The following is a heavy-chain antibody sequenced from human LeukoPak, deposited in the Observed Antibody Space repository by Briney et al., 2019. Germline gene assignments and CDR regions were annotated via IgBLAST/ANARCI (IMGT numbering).Heavy chain of an antibody. CDR3: SRANALITLGGVIVRRYYFDY. CDR1: GGTFSSHA. CDR2: IIPIFGTA. J-gene: IGHJ4*02. D-gene: IGHD3-16*02. V-gene: IGHV1-69*13. Sequence: SVKVSCTASGGTFSSHAISWVRQAPGQGLEWMGGIIPIFGTANYAQKFHGRVTITADESTSTAYMELSSLRSEDTAVYFCSRANALITLGGVIVRRYYFDYWGQGTLVTVSS.